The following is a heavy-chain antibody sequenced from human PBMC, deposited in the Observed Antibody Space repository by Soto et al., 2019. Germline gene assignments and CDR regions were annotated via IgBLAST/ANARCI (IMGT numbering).Heavy chain of an antibody. CDR2: IIPILGIA. Sequence: ASVKVSCKASGGTFSSYTISWVRQAPGQGLEWMGRIIPILGIANYAQKFQGRVTITADKSTSTAYVELSSLRSEDTAVYYCARASGVAETPNYYYYYMDVWGKGTTVTVSS. V-gene: IGHV1-69*02. J-gene: IGHJ6*03. D-gene: IGHD3-3*01. CDR1: GGTFSSYT. CDR3: ARASGVAETPNYYYYYMDV.